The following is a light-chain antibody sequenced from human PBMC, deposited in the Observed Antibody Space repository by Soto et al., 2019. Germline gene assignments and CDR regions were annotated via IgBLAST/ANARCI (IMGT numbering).Light chain of an antibody. CDR3: HQRADWPPT. CDR2: DAS. J-gene: IGKJ4*01. Sequence: EIVLTQSPATLSLSPGERATLSCRASQSVSSNLAWFQQKPGQAPRLLIYDASNRAAGIPARFSGSGSGTDFTLTISSLQAEDFAVYYCHQRADWPPTFGGGTKVDIK. V-gene: IGKV3-11*01. CDR1: QSVSSN.